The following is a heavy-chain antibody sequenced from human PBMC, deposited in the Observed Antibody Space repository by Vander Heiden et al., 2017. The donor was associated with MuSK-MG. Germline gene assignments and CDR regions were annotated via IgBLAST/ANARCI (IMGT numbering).Heavy chain of an antibody. CDR1: GFTFSTYA. V-gene: IGHV3-23*04. Sequence: EVQLVESGGGLVQPGGSLRLSCAASGFTFSTYAMSWVRQAPGKGLEWVSVISGSGDSTYYADSVKGRFTISRDNSKNTLYLQMNRLRAEDTAVYYCAKSYSTSWYANWFDPWGQGTLVTVSS. CDR3: AKSYSTSWYANWFDP. CDR2: ISGSGDST. D-gene: IGHD6-13*01. J-gene: IGHJ5*02.